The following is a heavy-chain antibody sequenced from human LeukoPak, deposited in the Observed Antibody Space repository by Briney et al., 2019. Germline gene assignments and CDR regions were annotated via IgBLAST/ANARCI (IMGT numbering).Heavy chain of an antibody. CDR2: IYYSGST. V-gene: IGHV4-59*01. J-gene: IGHJ5*02. CDR1: GGSISSYY. Sequence: SETLSLTCTVSGGSISSYYWSWIRQPPGKGLEWIGYIYYSGSTNYNPSLKSRVTISVDTSKNQFSLKLSSVTAADTAVYYCAGSGSYGPYNWFDPWGQGTLVTVSS. D-gene: IGHD3-10*01. CDR3: AGSGSYGPYNWFDP.